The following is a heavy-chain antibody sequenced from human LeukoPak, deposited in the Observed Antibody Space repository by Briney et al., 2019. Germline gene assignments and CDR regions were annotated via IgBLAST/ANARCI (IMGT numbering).Heavy chain of an antibody. CDR3: TTAVAGTIVVDS. CDR2: IKSKTDGGTT. V-gene: IGHV3-15*01. J-gene: IGHJ4*02. D-gene: IGHD6-19*01. Sequence: PGGSLRLSCAASGFTFSNVRMSWVRQAPGKGLEWVGRIKSKTDGGTTDYAAPVKGRFTISRDDSKNTLFLEMNSLKTEDTAVYYCTTAVAGTIVVDSWGQGTLVTVSS. CDR1: GFTFSNVR.